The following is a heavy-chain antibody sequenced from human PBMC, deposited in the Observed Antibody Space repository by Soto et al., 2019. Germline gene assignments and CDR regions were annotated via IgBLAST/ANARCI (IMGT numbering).Heavy chain of an antibody. CDR2: IYHSGST. J-gene: IGHJ3*02. CDR3: ARDRGAYCGGDCYTGWAFDM. V-gene: IGHV4-38-2*02. D-gene: IGHD2-21*02. CDR1: GYSISSGYY. Sequence: ASETLSLTCAVSGYSISSGYYWGWIRQPPGKGLEWIGSIYHSGSTYYNPSLKGRVSISVYTSKNQFSLKLNSVTAAGTAVYYCARDRGAYCGGDCYTGWAFDMWGQGTMVTVSS.